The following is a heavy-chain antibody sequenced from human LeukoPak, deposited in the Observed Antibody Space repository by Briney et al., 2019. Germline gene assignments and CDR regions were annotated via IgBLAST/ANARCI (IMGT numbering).Heavy chain of an antibody. CDR1: GGSFSGYY. V-gene: IGHV4-34*01. J-gene: IGHJ4*02. D-gene: IGHD1-26*01. CDR3: ARERVVGATSPFDY. Sequence: SETLSLTCAAYGGSFSGYYWSWIRQPPGKGLEWIGEINHSGSTNYNPSLKSRVTISVDTSKNQVSLHLSSVTAADTAVYYCARERVVGATSPFDYWGQGTLLTVSS. CDR2: INHSGST.